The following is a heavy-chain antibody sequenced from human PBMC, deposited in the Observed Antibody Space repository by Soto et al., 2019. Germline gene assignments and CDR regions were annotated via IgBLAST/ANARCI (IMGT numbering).Heavy chain of an antibody. CDR2: IIPIFGTA. J-gene: IGHJ6*02. CDR1: GGTFSSYA. D-gene: IGHD3-22*01. V-gene: IGHV1-69*01. Sequence: QVQLVQSGAEVKKPGSSVKVSCKASGGTFSSYAISWVRQAPGQGLEWMGGIIPIFGTANYAQKFQGRVTITADESTSTAYMELRSLRSEDTAVYYCARAVETYYYDSSGYYGYYYYGMDVWGQGTTVTVSS. CDR3: ARAVETYYYDSSGYYGYYYYGMDV.